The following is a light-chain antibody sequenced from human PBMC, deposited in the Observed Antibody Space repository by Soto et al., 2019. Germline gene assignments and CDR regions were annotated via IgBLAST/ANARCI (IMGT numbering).Light chain of an antibody. Sequence: EIVLTQSPGTLSLSPGERATLSCRASQRISNSYLAWYQQKPGQAPRLLIYGASSRATGIPERFSGSGSVTDFTLTISRLEPEDFAVYYCQQYGSSPLTFGGGTKVDIK. CDR1: QRISNSY. CDR2: GAS. J-gene: IGKJ4*01. V-gene: IGKV3-20*01. CDR3: QQYGSSPLT.